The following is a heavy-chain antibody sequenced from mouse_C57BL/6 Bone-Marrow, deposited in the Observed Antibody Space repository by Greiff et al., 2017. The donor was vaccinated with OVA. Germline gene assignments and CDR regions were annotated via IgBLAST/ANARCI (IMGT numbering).Heavy chain of an antibody. CDR3: ARKETGTPFDY. V-gene: IGHV5-17*01. CDR1: GFTFSDYG. CDR2: ISSGSSTI. J-gene: IGHJ2*01. Sequence: EVQVVESGGGLVKPGGSLKLSCAASGFTFSDYGMHWVRQAPEKGLEWVAYISSGSSTIYYADTVKGRFTISRDNAKNTLFLQMTSLRSEDTAMYYCARKETGTPFDYWGQGTTLTVSS. D-gene: IGHD4-1*01.